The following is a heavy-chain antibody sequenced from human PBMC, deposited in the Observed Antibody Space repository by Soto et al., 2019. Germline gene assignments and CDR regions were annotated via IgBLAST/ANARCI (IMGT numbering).Heavy chain of an antibody. D-gene: IGHD1-26*01. CDR2: ISPISGGT. Sequence: QVQLVQSGAEVKKSGASVKVSCKASGYKFTDYYIHWVRQAPRQVPEWMGEISPISGGTKYAQRFQGRVTPTRDTSITTVYMELSNLSPDDTAVYYCGKGRSGDVGVFYWGQGTLVTVYS. CDR3: GKGRSGDVGVFY. CDR1: GYKFTDYY. V-gene: IGHV1-2*02. J-gene: IGHJ4*02.